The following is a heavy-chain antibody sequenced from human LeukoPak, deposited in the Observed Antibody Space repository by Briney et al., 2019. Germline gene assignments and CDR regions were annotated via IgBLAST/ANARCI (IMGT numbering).Heavy chain of an antibody. CDR2: ISTGRGST. Sequence: GGSLRLSCAASGFTFSSNAMSWVRQAPGKGLEWVSAISTGRGSTYYADSVKGRFTISRDNPNNTLYLQMNNLRAEDTAVYYCAKPRDSIVGTTTPTRLATLDIWGQGTMVTVSS. V-gene: IGHV3-23*01. CDR3: AKPRDSIVGTTTPTRLATLDI. J-gene: IGHJ3*02. D-gene: IGHD1-26*01. CDR1: GFTFSSNA.